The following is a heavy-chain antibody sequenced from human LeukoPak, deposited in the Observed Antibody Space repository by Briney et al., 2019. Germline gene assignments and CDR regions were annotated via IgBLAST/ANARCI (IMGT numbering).Heavy chain of an antibody. CDR2: IYYSGST. J-gene: IGHJ3*02. CDR3: ARGTHAKPPLGAFDI. CDR1: GGSISSYY. V-gene: IGHV4-59*01. D-gene: IGHD1-14*01. Sequence: KSSETLSLTCTVSGGSISSYYWSWIRQPPGKGLEWIGYIYYSGSTNYNPSLKSRVTISVDTSKNQFSLKLSSVTAADTAVYYCARGTHAKPPLGAFDIWGQGTMVTVSS.